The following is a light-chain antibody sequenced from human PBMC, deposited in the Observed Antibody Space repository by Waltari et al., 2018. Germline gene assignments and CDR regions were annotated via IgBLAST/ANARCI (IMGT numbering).Light chain of an antibody. V-gene: IGLV2-14*03. CDR3: NSYASNSNGL. Sequence: QSALTQPAPVSGSPGKSITIPCTVTRSDVGRYHYVPWYQQHPAKAPQLLIYDVSNRPSGVPGRFSGSKSGNTASLTISGLQAADEAHYYCNSYASNSNGLFGGGTKLTIL. CDR1: RSDVGRYHY. J-gene: IGLJ2*01. CDR2: DVS.